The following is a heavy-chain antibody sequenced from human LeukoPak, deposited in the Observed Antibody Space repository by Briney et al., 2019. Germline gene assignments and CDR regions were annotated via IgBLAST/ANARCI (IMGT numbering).Heavy chain of an antibody. J-gene: IGHJ5*02. Sequence: GGSLRLSCAASGFTLSNYWMHWVRPAPGKGLVWVSRINTDGSSTDYADSVKGRFTISRDNAKNTLYLQMNSLRAEDTAVYYCARDLDGYRSGNGAWGQGTLVTVSS. V-gene: IGHV3-74*01. CDR2: INTDGSST. CDR3: ARDLDGYRSGNGA. CDR1: GFTLSNYW. D-gene: IGHD5-12*01.